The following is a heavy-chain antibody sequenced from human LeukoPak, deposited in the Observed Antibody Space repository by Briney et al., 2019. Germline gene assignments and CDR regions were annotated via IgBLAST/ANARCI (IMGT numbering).Heavy chain of an antibody. J-gene: IGHJ1*01. CDR3: AKDRAVTTVYFPH. CDR1: GFTFSSYA. D-gene: IGHD4-17*01. V-gene: IGHV3-23*01. CDR2: ISGSGGST. Sequence: PGGSLRLSCAASGFTFSSYAMSWLRQPPGKGLEGGSAISGSGGSTYYADSVKGRFTISRDNSKNTLYLQMNSLRAEDTAVYYCAKDRAVTTVYFPHWGQGTLVTVSS.